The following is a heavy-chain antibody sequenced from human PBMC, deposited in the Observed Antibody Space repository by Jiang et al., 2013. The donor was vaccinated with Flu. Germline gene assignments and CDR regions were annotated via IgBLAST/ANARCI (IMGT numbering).Heavy chain of an antibody. CDR3: VRHPGRYSGYDWGAAFDI. Sequence: GSGLVKPSQTLSLTCTVSGGSISSGDYYWGWIRQPPGKGLEWIGSIYYIGGTFYNPSLMGRVSISLDISKNHFSLHLNSVTATDTAVYYCVRHPGRYSGYDWGAAFDIWGHGTMVTVSS. V-gene: IGHV4-39*01. CDR1: GGSISSGDYY. J-gene: IGHJ3*02. D-gene: IGHD5-12*01. CDR2: IYYIGGT.